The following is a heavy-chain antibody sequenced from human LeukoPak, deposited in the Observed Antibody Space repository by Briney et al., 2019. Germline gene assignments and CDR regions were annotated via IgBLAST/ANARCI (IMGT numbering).Heavy chain of an antibody. V-gene: IGHV3-23*01. Sequence: GGSLRLSCAASGPTLRSYAIGWVRPAPGEGLEWVSVISGSGGRTNYTDSVKGRFTISRDNSKNPLDLKMNSLRAEDTAVYYCAKGPHHVYSYFDYWGQGTLVTVSS. J-gene: IGHJ4*02. CDR2: ISGSGGRT. CDR1: GPTLRSYA. CDR3: AKGPHHVYSYFDY. D-gene: IGHD5-18*01.